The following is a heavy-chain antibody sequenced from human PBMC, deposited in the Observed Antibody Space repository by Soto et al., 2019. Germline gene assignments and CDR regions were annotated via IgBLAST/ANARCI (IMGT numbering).Heavy chain of an antibody. J-gene: IGHJ4*02. CDR2: IWYDGSNK. Sequence: QVQLVESGGGVVQPGRSLRLSCAASGFTFSSYGMHWVRQAPGKGLEWVAVIWYDGSNKYYADSVKGRFTISRDNSKNTLYLQMNSLRAEDTAVYYCARDHEHRDYMDDWGQGTLVTVSS. V-gene: IGHV3-33*01. CDR1: GFTFSSYG. CDR3: ARDHEHRDYMDD.